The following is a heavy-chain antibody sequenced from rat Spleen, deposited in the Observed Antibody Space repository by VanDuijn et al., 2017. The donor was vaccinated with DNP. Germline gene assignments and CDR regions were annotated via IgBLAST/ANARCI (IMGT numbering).Heavy chain of an antibody. J-gene: IGHJ2*01. CDR3: VRERPSYFDY. V-gene: IGHV5S13*01. CDR1: NFTISDYG. CDR2: ISANGGSI. Sequence: EVKLVESGGGLVQPGGSLKLSCAVSNFTISDYGMAWVRQAPTKGLEWVASISANGGSIRYRDSVKGRFPISRDNAQNTLDLQMGKLGSEDTAIYHCVRERPSYFDYWGQGVMVKVSS.